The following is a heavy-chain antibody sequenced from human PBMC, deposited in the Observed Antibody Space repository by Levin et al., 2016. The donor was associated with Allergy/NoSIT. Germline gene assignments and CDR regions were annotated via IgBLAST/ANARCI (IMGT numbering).Heavy chain of an antibody. V-gene: IGHV3-30-3*01. J-gene: IGHJ4*02. CDR2: ISYDGSNK. D-gene: IGHD3-16*01. Sequence: GESLKISCAASGFTFSSYAMHWVRQAPGKGLEWVAVISYDGSNKYYADSVKGRFTISRDNSKNTLYLQMNSLRAEDTAVYYCARDGGLDRGYFDYWGQGTLVTVSS. CDR3: ARDGGLDRGYFDY. CDR1: GFTFSSYA.